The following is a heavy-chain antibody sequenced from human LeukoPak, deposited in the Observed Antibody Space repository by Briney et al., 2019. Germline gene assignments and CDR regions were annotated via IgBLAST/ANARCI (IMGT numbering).Heavy chain of an antibody. J-gene: IGHJ2*01. D-gene: IGHD5-12*01. CDR3: ARVATGANWYFDL. V-gene: IGHV1-69*06. CDR2: IIPIFGTA. Sequence: ASVKVSCKASGGTFSSYAISWVRQAPGQGLEWMGGIIPIFGTANYAQKFQGRVTITADKSPSTAYMELSSLRSEDTAVYYCARVATGANWYFDLWGRGTLVTVSS. CDR1: GGTFSSYA.